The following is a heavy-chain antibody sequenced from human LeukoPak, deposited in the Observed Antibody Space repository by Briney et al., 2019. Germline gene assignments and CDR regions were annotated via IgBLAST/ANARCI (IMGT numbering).Heavy chain of an antibody. Sequence: GGSLRLSCAASGFTFSSYAMSWVRQAPGKGLEWVLAISGSGGSTYYADSVKGRFTISRDNSKNTLYLQMNSLRAEDTAVYYCANSYGSGSFNYYYYYGMDVWGQGTTVTVSS. D-gene: IGHD3-10*01. CDR1: GFTFSSYA. CDR2: ISGSGGST. V-gene: IGHV3-23*01. CDR3: ANSYGSGSFNYYYYYGMDV. J-gene: IGHJ6*02.